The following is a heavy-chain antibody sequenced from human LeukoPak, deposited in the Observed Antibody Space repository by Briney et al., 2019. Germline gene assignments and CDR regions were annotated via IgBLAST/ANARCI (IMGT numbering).Heavy chain of an antibody. Sequence: PGGSLRLSCAASGFTFSSYAMSWVRQAPGKGLEWVSAISSSGSTIYYADSVKGRFTISRDNAKNSLYLQMNSLRAEDTAVYYCAREDSSGYYLVDYWGQGTLVTVSS. D-gene: IGHD3-22*01. CDR3: AREDSSGYYLVDY. CDR1: GFTFSSYA. V-gene: IGHV3-21*04. J-gene: IGHJ4*02. CDR2: ISSSGSTI.